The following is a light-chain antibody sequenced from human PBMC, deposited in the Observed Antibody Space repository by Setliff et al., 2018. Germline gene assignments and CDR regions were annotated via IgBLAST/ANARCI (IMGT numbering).Light chain of an antibody. CDR3: SSYTSSSTRV. CDR1: STDVGRYIF. Sequence: ALTQPASVSGSPGQSITISCTGSSTDVGRYIFVSWYQQHPGKAPRLMIFDVSNRPSGVSNRFSGSKSGSTASLTISGLQPEDEADYYCSSYTSSSTRVFGTGTKVTVL. J-gene: IGLJ1*01. V-gene: IGLV2-14*03. CDR2: DVS.